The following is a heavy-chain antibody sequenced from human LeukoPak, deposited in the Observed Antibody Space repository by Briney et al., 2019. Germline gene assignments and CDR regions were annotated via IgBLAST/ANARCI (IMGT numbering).Heavy chain of an antibody. J-gene: IGHJ4*02. CDR2: ISGSGTST. Sequence: GGSLRLSCAASGFSFSSFVMTWVRQAPGKGLEWVSGISGSGTSTNYADSVKGRFTISRDNSKNTLYLQMNSLRAEDTAVYYCARDSGSSGWYLISYYFDYWGQGTLVTVSS. CDR1: GFSFSSFV. CDR3: ARDSGSSGWYLISYYFDY. D-gene: IGHD6-19*01. V-gene: IGHV3-23*01.